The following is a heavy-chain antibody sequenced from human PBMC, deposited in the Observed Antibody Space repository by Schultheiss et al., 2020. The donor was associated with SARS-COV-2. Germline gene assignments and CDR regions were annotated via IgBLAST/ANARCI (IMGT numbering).Heavy chain of an antibody. J-gene: IGHJ5*02. Sequence: SQTLSLTCAVSGGSISSYYWSWIRQPPGKGLQWIGYIYYSGSTDYNPSLKSRVTISVDNSKNQFSLKLSSVTAADTAVYYCARLRMTNNWFDPWGQGTLVTVSS. D-gene: IGHD4-11*01. V-gene: IGHV4-59*08. CDR2: IYYSGST. CDR1: GGSISSYY. CDR3: ARLRMTNNWFDP.